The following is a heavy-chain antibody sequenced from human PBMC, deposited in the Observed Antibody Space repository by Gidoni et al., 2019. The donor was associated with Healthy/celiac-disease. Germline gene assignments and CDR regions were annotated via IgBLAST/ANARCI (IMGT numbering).Heavy chain of an antibody. D-gene: IGHD3-3*01. J-gene: IGHJ3*02. V-gene: IGHV3-30*02. CDR3: AKLAYYDFWSGYCGSQATHDAFDI. CDR1: GFTFSISV. CDR2: IRYDGSNK. Sequence: QVQLVQSGGAVVQPGGSLRLPCAASGFTFSISVIPWVRPSPGKGLEWVAFIRYDGSNKYYADSVKGRFTISRDNAKNTLYLQMNSLRAEDTAVYYCAKLAYYDFWSGYCGSQATHDAFDIWGQGTMVTVSS.